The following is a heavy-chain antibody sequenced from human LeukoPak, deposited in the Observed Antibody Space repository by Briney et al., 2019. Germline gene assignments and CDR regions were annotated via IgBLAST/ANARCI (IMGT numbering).Heavy chain of an antibody. CDR1: GFSFSDYW. V-gene: IGHV3-7*03. Sequence: GGSLRLSCAASGFSFSDYWMTWVRQAPGKGLECVASIKQDGRNIYYVDSVKGRFTISRDNAKNTLYLQMNSLRVEDTAVYFCAKTRSGSYSVDYWGQGTLVTVSS. CDR3: AKTRSGSYSVDY. D-gene: IGHD1-26*01. CDR2: IKQDGRNI. J-gene: IGHJ4*02.